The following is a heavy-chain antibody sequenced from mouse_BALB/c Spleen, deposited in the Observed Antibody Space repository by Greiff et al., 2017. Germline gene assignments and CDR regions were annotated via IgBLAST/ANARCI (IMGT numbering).Heavy chain of an antibody. V-gene: IGHV14-3*02. Sequence: VQLKQSGAELVKPGASVKLSCTASGFNIKDTYMHWVKQRPEQGLEWIGRIDPANGNTKYDPKFQGKATITADTSSNTAYLQLSSLTSEDTAVYYCARTTMILYYAMDYWGQGTSVTVSS. CDR2: IDPANGNT. CDR3: ARTTMILYYAMDY. CDR1: GFNIKDTY. D-gene: IGHD2-4*01. J-gene: IGHJ4*01.